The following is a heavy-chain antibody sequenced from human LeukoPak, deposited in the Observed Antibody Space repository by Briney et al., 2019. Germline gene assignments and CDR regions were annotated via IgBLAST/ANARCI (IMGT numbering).Heavy chain of an antibody. Sequence: GGSLRLSCVASGFTFTTYWMHWVRQAPGKGLVWVSRINGDGSNSNYADSVKGRFTISRDNARNTLYLQMNSLRAEDTALYYCARTSPTSHFDFWGQGTLVTVSS. V-gene: IGHV3-74*01. CDR3: ARTSPTSHFDF. J-gene: IGHJ4*02. CDR2: INGDGSNS. CDR1: GFTFTTYW. D-gene: IGHD3-16*01.